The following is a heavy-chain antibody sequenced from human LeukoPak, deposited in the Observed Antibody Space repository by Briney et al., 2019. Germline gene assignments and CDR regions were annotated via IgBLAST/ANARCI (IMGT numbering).Heavy chain of an antibody. CDR2: ISSNGIST. V-gene: IGHV3-64*01. Sequence: GGSLRLSCAASGFTFSSHAMHWVRQAPGKGLEYVSAISSNGISTYYANTLQDRFTVSRDNSKNMVFLQMDSLGPEDMAVYDWARGVILGYDFDYWGQGTLVTISS. CDR1: GFTFSSHA. CDR3: ARGVILGYDFDY. J-gene: IGHJ4*02. D-gene: IGHD5-12*01.